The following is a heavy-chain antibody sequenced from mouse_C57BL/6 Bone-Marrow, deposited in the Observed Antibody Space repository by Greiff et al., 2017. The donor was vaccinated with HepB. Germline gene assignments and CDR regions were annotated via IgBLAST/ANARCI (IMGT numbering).Heavy chain of an antibody. CDR3: TTDYDYDDAMDY. CDR2: IDPENGDT. CDR1: GFNIKDDY. V-gene: IGHV14-4*01. J-gene: IGHJ4*01. D-gene: IGHD2-4*01. Sequence: EVQLQQSGAELVRPGASVKLSCTASGFNIKDDYMHWVKQRPEQGLEWIGWIDPENGDTEYASKFQGKATITADPSSNTAYLQLSSLTSEDTAVYYCTTDYDYDDAMDYWGQGTSVTVSS.